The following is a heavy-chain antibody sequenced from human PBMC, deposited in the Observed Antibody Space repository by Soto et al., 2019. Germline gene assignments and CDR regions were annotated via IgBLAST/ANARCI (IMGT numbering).Heavy chain of an antibody. D-gene: IGHD4-17*01. V-gene: IGHV5-10-1*01. CDR2: IDPSDSYT. CDR3: ARRDYGDSKYYYYGMDV. CDR1: GYSFSSYW. J-gene: IGHJ6*02. Sequence: ESLKISCKGSGYSFSSYWISWVRQMPGKGLEWMGRIDPSDSYTNYSPSFQGHVTISADKSISTAYLQWSSLKASDTAMYYCARRDYGDSKYYYYGMDVWGQGTTVTVSS.